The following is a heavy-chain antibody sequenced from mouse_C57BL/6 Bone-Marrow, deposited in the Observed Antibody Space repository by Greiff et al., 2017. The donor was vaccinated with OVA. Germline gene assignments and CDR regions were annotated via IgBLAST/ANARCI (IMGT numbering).Heavy chain of an antibody. J-gene: IGHJ2*01. Sequence: QVQLQQSGPELVKPGASVKISCKASGYAFSSSWMNWVKQRPGKGLEWIGRIYPGDGDTNYNGKFKGKATLTADKSSSTAYMQLSSLTSEDSAVYFCARLTTVSSRGDYWGQGTTLTVSS. CDR3: ARLTTVSSRGDY. V-gene: IGHV1-82*01. CDR2: IYPGDGDT. D-gene: IGHD1-1*01. CDR1: GYAFSSSW.